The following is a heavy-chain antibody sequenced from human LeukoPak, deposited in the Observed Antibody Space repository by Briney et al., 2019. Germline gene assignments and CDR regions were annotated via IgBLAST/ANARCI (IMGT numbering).Heavy chain of an antibody. D-gene: IGHD3-3*01. J-gene: IGHJ5*02. V-gene: IGHV4-39*07. CDR3: ARSTQYYDFWSGYVPDWFDP. CDR1: GGSISSSSYY. Sequence: SETLSLTCSVSGGSISSSSYYWGWIRQPPGKGLEWIGSIYYSGSTYYNPSLKSRVTISVDTSKNQFSLKLSSVTAADTAVDYCARSTQYYDFWSGYVPDWFDPWGQGTLVTVSS. CDR2: IYYSGST.